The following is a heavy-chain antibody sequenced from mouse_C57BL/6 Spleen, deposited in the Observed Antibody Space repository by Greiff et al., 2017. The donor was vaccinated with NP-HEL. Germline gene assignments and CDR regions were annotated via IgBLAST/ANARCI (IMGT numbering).Heavy chain of an antibody. CDR1: GYSITSGYD. Sequence: EVQLQESGPGMVKPSQSLSLTCTVTGYSITSGYDWHWIRHIPGNKLEWMGYISYSGSTNYNPSLKSRISITHDTSKNHFFLKLNSVTTEDTATYYCARGGNYYAMDYWGQGTSVTVSS. CDR2: ISYSGST. V-gene: IGHV3-1*01. CDR3: ARGGNYYAMDY. D-gene: IGHD2-1*01. J-gene: IGHJ4*01.